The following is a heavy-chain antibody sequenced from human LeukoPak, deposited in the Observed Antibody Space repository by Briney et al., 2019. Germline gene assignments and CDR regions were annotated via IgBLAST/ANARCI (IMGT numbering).Heavy chain of an antibody. CDR1: GFTFSSSA. Sequence: PGRSLRLSCAASGFTFSSSAMHWVRQAPGKGLEWVAVISYDGTNKHYADSVKGRFTISRDNSNNTLYLQMNSLRAEDTAVYYCARSIAVASQVGYWGQGTLVTVSS. J-gene: IGHJ4*02. CDR2: ISYDGTNK. V-gene: IGHV3-30*03. CDR3: ARSIAVASQVGY. D-gene: IGHD6-19*01.